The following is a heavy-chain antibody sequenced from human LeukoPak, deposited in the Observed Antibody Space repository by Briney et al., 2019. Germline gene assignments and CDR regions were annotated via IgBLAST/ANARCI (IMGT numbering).Heavy chain of an antibody. Sequence: GGSLRLSCTASGFSIAEYAMTWVRQAPGGGVEWLGFIRSNSHSETTQYAASVRGRFTISRDDSNSVTYLQMNSLKTEDTAVYFCTRDRRDGYNDGYFSLWGRGTLVTVSS. CDR2: IRSNSHSETT. D-gene: IGHD5-24*01. CDR3: TRDRRDGYNDGYFSL. J-gene: IGHJ2*01. CDR1: GFSIAEYA. V-gene: IGHV3-49*04.